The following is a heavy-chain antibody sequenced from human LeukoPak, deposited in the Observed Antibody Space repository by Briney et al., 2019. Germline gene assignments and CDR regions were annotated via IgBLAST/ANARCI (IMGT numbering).Heavy chain of an antibody. CDR1: GGSISSYY. D-gene: IGHD5-18*01. Sequence: PSETLSLTCTVSGGSISSYYWSCIRQPPGKGLEWIVYIYSSASTNYNPSLKSRLTISVDTSNNQFSLKLSSVTAAETAVYYCARGHSYGYGWFDPWGQGTLVTVSS. CDR2: IYSSAST. V-gene: IGHV4-59*01. CDR3: ARGHSYGYGWFDP. J-gene: IGHJ5*02.